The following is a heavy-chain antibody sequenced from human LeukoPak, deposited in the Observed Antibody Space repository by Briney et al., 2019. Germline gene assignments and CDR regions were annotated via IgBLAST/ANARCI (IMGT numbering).Heavy chain of an antibody. J-gene: IGHJ4*02. CDR2: IIPIFGTA. Sequence: SVKLSCKASGVTFTSYAISWVRQAPGQGLEWMGGIIPIFGTANYAQKFQGRVTITTDESTSTAYMELSSLRSEDTAVYYCARAHDGGNSFYFDYWGQGTLVTVSS. CDR3: ARAHDGGNSFYFDY. CDR1: GVTFTSYA. D-gene: IGHD4-23*01. V-gene: IGHV1-69*05.